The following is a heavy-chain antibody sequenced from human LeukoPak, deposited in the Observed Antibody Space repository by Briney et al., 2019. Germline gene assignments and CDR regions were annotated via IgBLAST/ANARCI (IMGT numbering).Heavy chain of an antibody. CDR3: AKEDLYGSVKWFDP. J-gene: IGHJ5*02. CDR1: GFTFSSYA. Sequence: GASLRLSCAASGFTFSSYAMTWVRQAPGKGLEWVSDISGSGGSTYYADSVKGRFTISRDNSKNTLYLQMNSLRAEDTAVYYCAKEDLYGSVKWFDPWGQGTLVTVSS. D-gene: IGHD3-10*01. V-gene: IGHV3-23*01. CDR2: ISGSGGST.